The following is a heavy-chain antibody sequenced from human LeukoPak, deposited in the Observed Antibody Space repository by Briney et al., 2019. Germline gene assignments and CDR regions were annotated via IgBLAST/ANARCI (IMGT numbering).Heavy chain of an antibody. J-gene: IGHJ4*02. V-gene: IGHV3-30*18. CDR3: AKDLRQWRGILDS. CDR2: MVDDGSEK. Sequence: GGSLRLSCAASGFTFSSYGMHWVRQAPDKGLEWMAVMVDDGSEKFYADSVKGRFTISRDNSKNTLYLQVNSLRAEDTAVYYCAKDLRQWRGILDSWGQGTLVTVSS. D-gene: IGHD6-19*01. CDR1: GFTFSSYG.